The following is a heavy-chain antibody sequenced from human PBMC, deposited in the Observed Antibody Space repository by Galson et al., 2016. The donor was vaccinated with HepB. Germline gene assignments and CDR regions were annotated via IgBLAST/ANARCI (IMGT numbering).Heavy chain of an antibody. CDR2: INPNVGST. Sequence: SVKVSCKASGYTFTAYFIYWVRQAPGQGLEWMGFINPNVGSTTFAQKFQGRVTMTRDTSTSTVFMELSSLRSEDTAVYFCARGDLNYYYALDVWGQGTTVTVSS. J-gene: IGHJ6*02. CDR3: ARGDLNYYYALDV. V-gene: IGHV1-46*01. D-gene: IGHD3-3*01. CDR1: GYTFTAYF.